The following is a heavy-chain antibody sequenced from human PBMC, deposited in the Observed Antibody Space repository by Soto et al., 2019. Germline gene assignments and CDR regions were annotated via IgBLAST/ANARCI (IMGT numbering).Heavy chain of an antibody. J-gene: IGHJ4*02. D-gene: IGHD1-26*01. CDR1: GYTFTNYD. CDR3: ARMGVGATEDY. V-gene: IGHV1-8*01. Sequence: QVQLVQSGTEVKKPGASVKVSCKASGYTFTNYDINWVRQATGQGLEGMGWMNPNSGKTGYAQKFQGRVTMTKNTSLSTAYMQLSSLRSEDTAVYYCARMGVGATEDYWGQGTLVTVSS. CDR2: MNPNSGKT.